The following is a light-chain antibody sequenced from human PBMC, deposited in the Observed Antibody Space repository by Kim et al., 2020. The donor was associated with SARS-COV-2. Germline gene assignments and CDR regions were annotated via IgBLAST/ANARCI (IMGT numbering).Light chain of an antibody. Sequence: DIQMTQSPSSLSTSLGDRVTITCRASQSIGTHLNWFQQKPEKAPNLLIYTTANLQSGVPSRFSGSGSGTDFTLTISSLQPEDFATYYCQQGYSVPWTFGQGTKVDIK. CDR3: QQGYSVPWT. J-gene: IGKJ1*01. CDR1: QSIGTH. CDR2: TTA. V-gene: IGKV1-39*01.